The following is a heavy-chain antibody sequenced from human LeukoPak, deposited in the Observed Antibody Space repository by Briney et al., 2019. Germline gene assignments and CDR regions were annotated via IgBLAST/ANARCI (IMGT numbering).Heavy chain of an antibody. CDR1: GFTFSTYS. CDR3: ARDQNWGFDF. Sequence: PGGSLSLSCAASGFTFSTYSMNWVRQAPGKGLEWVSYIHLYTGNIWYADSVRGRFTISKDDAKNLLYLQMNSLRGEDTAVYYCARDQNWGFDFWGQGTLVTVSS. V-gene: IGHV3-48*01. J-gene: IGHJ4*02. CDR2: IHLYTGNI. D-gene: IGHD3-16*01.